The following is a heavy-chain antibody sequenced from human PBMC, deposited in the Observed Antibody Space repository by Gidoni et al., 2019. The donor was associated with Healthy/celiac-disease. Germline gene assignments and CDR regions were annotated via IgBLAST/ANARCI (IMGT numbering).Heavy chain of an antibody. CDR1: GFPFSTYS. D-gene: IGHD6-6*01. V-gene: IGHV3-21*01. CDR2: ISSSSSYI. CDR3: ARAIAAPYYYYYGMDV. J-gene: IGHJ6*02. Sequence: EVQLVASGGGLVKPGAYLRPSCAASGFPFSTYSMNWVRQAPGKGLEWVSSISSSSSYIYYADSVKGRFTITRDNAKNSLYRQMNSLRAEDTAVYYCARAIAAPYYYYYGMDVWGQGTTGTVSS.